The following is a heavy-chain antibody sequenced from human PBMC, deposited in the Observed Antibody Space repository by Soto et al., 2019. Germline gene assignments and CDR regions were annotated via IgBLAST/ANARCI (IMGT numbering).Heavy chain of an antibody. CDR2: FDPEDGET. D-gene: IGHD6-19*01. Sequence: ASVKGSCKVSGYTLTELSMHWVRQAPGKGLEWMGGFDPEDGETIYAQKFQGRVTMTEDTSTDTAYKERNNPRSEDTAGYYWEEKSSGYSSGRSFDIWGQGTMVTVSS. CDR3: EEKSSGYSSGRSFDI. V-gene: IGHV1-24*01. CDR1: GYTLTELS. J-gene: IGHJ3*02.